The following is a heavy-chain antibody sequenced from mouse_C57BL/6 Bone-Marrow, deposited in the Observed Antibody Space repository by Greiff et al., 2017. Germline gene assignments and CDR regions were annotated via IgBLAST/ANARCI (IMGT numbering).Heavy chain of an antibody. J-gene: IGHJ3*01. CDR2: ISDGGSYT. D-gene: IGHD2-5*01. Sequence: DVQLVESGGGLVKPGGSLKLSCAASGFTFSSYAMSWVRQTPEKRLEWVATISDGGSYTYYPDNVKGRFTISRDNAKNHLYLQMSHLKSEDTAMYYCARVSFAYYSNFLAYWGQGTLVTVSA. CDR3: ARVSFAYYSNFLAY. V-gene: IGHV5-4*01. CDR1: GFTFSSYA.